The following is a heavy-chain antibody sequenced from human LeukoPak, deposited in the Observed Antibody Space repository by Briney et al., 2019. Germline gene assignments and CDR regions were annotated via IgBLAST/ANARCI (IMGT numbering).Heavy chain of an antibody. V-gene: IGHV4-59*01. Sequence: PSETLSLTCTVSGGSISSYYWSWIRQPPGKGLEWIGYIYYSGSTNYNPSLKSRVTISVDTSKNQFSLKLSSVTAADTAVYYCARGYYDFWSGSTPEAFDIWGQGTMVTVSS. J-gene: IGHJ3*02. CDR1: GGSISSYY. D-gene: IGHD3-3*01. CDR3: ARGYYDFWSGSTPEAFDI. CDR2: IYYSGST.